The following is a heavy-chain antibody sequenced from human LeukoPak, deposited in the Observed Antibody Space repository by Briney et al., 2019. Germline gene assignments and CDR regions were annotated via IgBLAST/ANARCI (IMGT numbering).Heavy chain of an antibody. CDR1: GFSFSAYW. CDR2: INSHGSDT. CDR3: ARVHKIVGASGQDY. V-gene: IGHV3-74*01. D-gene: IGHD1-26*01. J-gene: IGHJ4*02. Sequence: GGSLRLSCAASGFSFSAYWMHWVRQVPGKGLVWVSRINSHGSDTDYADSVKGRFTISRDNAKNTLFLQMNSLRAEDTAVYFCARVHKIVGASGQDYWGQGTLVTVSS.